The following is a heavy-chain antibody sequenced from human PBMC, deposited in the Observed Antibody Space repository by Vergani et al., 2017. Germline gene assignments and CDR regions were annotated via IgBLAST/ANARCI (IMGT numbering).Heavy chain of an antibody. Sequence: QLQLQESGPGLVKPSETLSLTCTVSGGSISSSSYYWGWIRQPPGKGLEWIGSIYYSGSTYYNPSLKSRVTISVDTSKNQFSLKLSSVTVADMAVYYCATSSGVGYYDSSGYPDWGQGTLVTVSS. CDR3: ATSSGVGYYDSSGYPD. J-gene: IGHJ4*02. D-gene: IGHD3-22*01. CDR2: IYYSGST. V-gene: IGHV4-39*01. CDR1: GGSISSSSYY.